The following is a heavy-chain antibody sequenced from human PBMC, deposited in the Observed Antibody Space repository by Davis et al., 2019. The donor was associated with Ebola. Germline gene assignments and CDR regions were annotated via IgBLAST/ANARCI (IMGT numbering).Heavy chain of an antibody. Sequence: GESLKISCAASGFTFSTYGMHWVRQSPGKGLEWVAFIRYDGTNKEYADSVKGRFTISRDNSQNTLFLQMDSLRAEDTAVYHCAGDLRAYCGGDCRHPVGNIWGQGTMVTVSS. CDR2: IRYDGTNK. CDR1: GFTFSTYG. J-gene: IGHJ3*02. CDR3: AGDLRAYCGGDCRHPVGNI. V-gene: IGHV3-30*02. D-gene: IGHD2-21*02.